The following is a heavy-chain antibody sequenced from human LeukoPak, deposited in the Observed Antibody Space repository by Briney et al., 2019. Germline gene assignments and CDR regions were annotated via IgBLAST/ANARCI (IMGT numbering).Heavy chain of an antibody. CDR2: IRSKAYGGTT. D-gene: IGHD3-3*01. Sequence: PWGSLRLSCTASGFTFGDYAMSWFRQAPGKGLEWVGFIRSKAYGGTTEYAASVKGRFTISRDDSKSIAYLQMNSLKTEDTAVYYCTRDRSPYTIFGVVPIDYWGQGTLVTVSS. J-gene: IGHJ4*02. CDR1: GFTFGDYA. CDR3: TRDRSPYTIFGVVPIDY. V-gene: IGHV3-49*03.